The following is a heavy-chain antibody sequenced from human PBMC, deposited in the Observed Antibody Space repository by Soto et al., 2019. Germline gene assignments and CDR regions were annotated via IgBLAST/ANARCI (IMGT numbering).Heavy chain of an antibody. CDR2: IWYDGSNK. CDR3: ARDTTVAGTTTALDY. J-gene: IGHJ4*02. D-gene: IGHD1-7*01. CDR1: GFTFSSYG. Sequence: GGSLRLSCAASGFTFSSYGMHWVRQAPGKGLEWVAVIWYDGSNKYYADSVKGRFTISRDNSKNTLYLQMNSLRAEDTAVYYCARDTTVAGTTTALDYWGQGTLVTVSS. V-gene: IGHV3-33*01.